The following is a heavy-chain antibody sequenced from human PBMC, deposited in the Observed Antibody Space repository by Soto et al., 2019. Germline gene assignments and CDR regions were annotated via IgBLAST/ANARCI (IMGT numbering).Heavy chain of an antibody. D-gene: IGHD5-12*01. CDR1: GFTFGDYA. CDR3: TGYPASGYPFDY. CDR2: IRSKAYGGTT. V-gene: IGHV3-49*04. Sequence: GGSLRLSCTASGFTFGDYAMSWVRQAPGKGLEWVGFIRSKAYGGTTEYAASVKGRFTISRDDSKSIAYLQMNSLKTEDTAVYYCTGYPASGYPFDYWGQGTLVTVSS. J-gene: IGHJ4*02.